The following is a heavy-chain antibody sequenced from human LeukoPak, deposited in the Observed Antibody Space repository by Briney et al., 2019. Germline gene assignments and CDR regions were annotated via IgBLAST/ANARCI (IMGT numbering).Heavy chain of an antibody. Sequence: GGSLRLSCAASGFTFSSYSMNWVRQAPGKGLEWVSSISSSSSYIYYADSVKGRFTISRDNSKNTLYLQMNSLRAEDTAVYYCAKDRRVAVTNWFDPWGQGTLVTVSS. D-gene: IGHD6-19*01. V-gene: IGHV3-21*04. CDR3: AKDRRVAVTNWFDP. CDR2: ISSSSSYI. CDR1: GFTFSSYS. J-gene: IGHJ5*02.